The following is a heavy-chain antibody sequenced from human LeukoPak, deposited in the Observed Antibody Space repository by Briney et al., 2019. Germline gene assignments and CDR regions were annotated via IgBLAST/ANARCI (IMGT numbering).Heavy chain of an antibody. D-gene: IGHD3-3*01. V-gene: IGHV4-59*01. Sequence: PSETLSLTCTVSGGSTSIYYWSCIRQPPGKGLEWIGYINNIGMTNYNPSLKNRVTISVDRSKNQVSLKLRSVTAADTAVFYCARLRFLGWFHAFHMWGQGTMVTVSS. CDR3: ARLRFLGWFHAFHM. CDR1: GGSTSIYY. CDR2: INNIGMT. J-gene: IGHJ3*02.